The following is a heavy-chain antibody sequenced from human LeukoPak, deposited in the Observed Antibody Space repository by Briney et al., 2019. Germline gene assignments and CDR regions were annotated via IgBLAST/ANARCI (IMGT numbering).Heavy chain of an antibody. D-gene: IGHD5-12*01. CDR3: ARTTDGYNFNGGY. J-gene: IGHJ4*02. CDR2: ISGNSDSI. Sequence: GGSLRLSCAASGFTFSSYSMNWVRQAPGKGLEWVSSISGNSDSIYYADSVKGRFTVSRDNAKDSLYLQMNSLTAEDTAVYYCARTTDGYNFNGGYWGQGTLVTVSS. V-gene: IGHV3-21*01. CDR1: GFTFSSYS.